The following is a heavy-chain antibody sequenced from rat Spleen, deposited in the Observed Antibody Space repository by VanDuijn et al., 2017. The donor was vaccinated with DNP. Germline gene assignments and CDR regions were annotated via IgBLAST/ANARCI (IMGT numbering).Heavy chain of an antibody. J-gene: IGHJ4*01. V-gene: IGHV5-31*01. D-gene: IGHD1-6*01. CDR3: ARGTLRHHAMDA. CDR2: ITGGGGTT. CDR1: GFTFSYYW. Sequence: EVQLVESGGGLVQPGRSLKLSCAASGFTFSYYWMAWIRQVPGKGLEWIASITGGGGTTSYPDSVKGRFTISRDNAKSTLYLQMNSLRSEDMATYYCARGTLRHHAMDAWGHGTSVTVSS.